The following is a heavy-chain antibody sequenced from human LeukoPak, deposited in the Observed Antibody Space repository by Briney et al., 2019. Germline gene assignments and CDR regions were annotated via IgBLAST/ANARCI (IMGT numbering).Heavy chain of an antibody. CDR2: ISDYNGNK. J-gene: IGHJ5*02. Sequence: ASVKVSCKASGYTFTSYGIGWGRQAPGQGLEWMGWISDYNGNKNYAQKLQGRVTMTTDTSTSTAYMELRSLRSDATAVYYCARVPRSDSSGYSDWFDPWGQGTLVTVSS. D-gene: IGHD3-22*01. CDR3: ARVPRSDSSGYSDWFDP. V-gene: IGHV1-18*01. CDR1: GYTFTSYG.